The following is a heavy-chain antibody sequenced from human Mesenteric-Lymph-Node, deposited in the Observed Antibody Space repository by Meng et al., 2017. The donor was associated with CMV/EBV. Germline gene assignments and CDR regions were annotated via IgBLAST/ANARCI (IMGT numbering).Heavy chain of an antibody. Sequence: YTFTSYYMHWVRQAPGQGLEWMGIINPSGGSTSYAQKFQGRVTMTRDTSTSTVYMELSSLRSEDTAVYYCARRTVGATYSNNWLDPWGQGTLVTVSS. CDR3: ARRTVGATYSNNWLDP. CDR2: INPSGGST. V-gene: IGHV1-46*01. D-gene: IGHD1-26*01. J-gene: IGHJ5*02. CDR1: YTFTSYY.